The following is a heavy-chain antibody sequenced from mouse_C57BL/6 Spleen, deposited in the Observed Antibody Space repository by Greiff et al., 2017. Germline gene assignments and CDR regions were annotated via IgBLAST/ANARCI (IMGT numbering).Heavy chain of an antibody. J-gene: IGHJ4*01. D-gene: IGHD2-12*01. Sequence: LQQPGAELVMPGASVKLSCKASGYTFTSYWMHWVKQRPGQGLEWIGEIDPSDSYTNYNQKFKGKSTLTVDKSSSTAYMQLSSLTSEDSAVYYCARVYDAMDYWGQGTSVTVSS. CDR3: ARVYDAMDY. CDR2: IDPSDSYT. V-gene: IGHV1-69*01. CDR1: GYTFTSYW.